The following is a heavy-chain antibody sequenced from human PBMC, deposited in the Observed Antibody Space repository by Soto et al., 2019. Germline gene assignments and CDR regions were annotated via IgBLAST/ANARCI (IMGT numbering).Heavy chain of an antibody. D-gene: IGHD3-3*01. J-gene: IGHJ6*02. Sequence: VGSLRLSCAASGFTFSSYGMHWVRQAPGKGLEWVAVISYDGSNKYYADSVKGRFTISRDNSKNTLYLQMNSLRAEDTAVYYCAKDLGSIFGVVTEYYYGMDVWGQGTTVTVSS. CDR2: ISYDGSNK. CDR3: AKDLGSIFGVVTEYYYGMDV. V-gene: IGHV3-30*18. CDR1: GFTFSSYG.